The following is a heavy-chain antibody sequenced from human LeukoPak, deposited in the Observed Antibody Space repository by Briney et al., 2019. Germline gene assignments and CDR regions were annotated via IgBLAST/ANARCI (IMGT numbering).Heavy chain of an antibody. J-gene: IGHJ4*02. CDR1: GFTFSSYA. V-gene: IGHV3-30*04. CDR3: VRGYSYGDFDY. CDR2: ISYDGSNK. D-gene: IGHD5-18*01. Sequence: PGGSLRLSCAASGFTFSSYAMHWVRQAPGKGLEWVAVISYDGSNKYYADSVKGRFTISRDNSKNTLYLQMNSLRAEDTAVYYCVRGYSYGDFDYWGQGTLVTVSS.